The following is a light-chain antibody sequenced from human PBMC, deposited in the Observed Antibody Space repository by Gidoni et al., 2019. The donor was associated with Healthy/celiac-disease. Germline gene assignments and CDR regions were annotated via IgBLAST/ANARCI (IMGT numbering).Light chain of an antibody. CDR2: WAS. J-gene: IGKJ1*01. CDR1: QSVLYRSNNKNY. V-gene: IGKV4-1*01. CDR3: QQYYSTPWT. Sequence: IVMTQSPDSLPVSLGERATINCKSSQSVLYRSNNKNYLAWYQQKPGQPPKLLIYWASTRESGVPDRFSGSGSGTDFTLTISSLQAEDVAVYYCQQYYSTPWTFGQGTKVEIK.